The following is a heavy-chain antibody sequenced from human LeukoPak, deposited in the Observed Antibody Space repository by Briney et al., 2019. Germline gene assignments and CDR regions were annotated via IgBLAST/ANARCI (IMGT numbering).Heavy chain of an antibody. V-gene: IGHV1-2*02. CDR3: AREGIAAAGTTGDFNFDY. J-gene: IGHJ4*02. Sequence: ASVKVSCKASGFTFTGYYMHWVRQAPGQGLAWMGWINPNSGGTNYAQKFQGRVTMTRETSISTAYMEVSRLRSDDTAVYYCAREGIAAAGTTGDFNFDYWGQGTLVTVSS. CDR1: GFTFTGYY. D-gene: IGHD6-13*01. CDR2: INPNSGGT.